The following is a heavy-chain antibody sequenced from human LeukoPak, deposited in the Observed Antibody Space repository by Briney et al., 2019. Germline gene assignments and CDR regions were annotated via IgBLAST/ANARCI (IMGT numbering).Heavy chain of an antibody. CDR1: GHTFTSYY. Sequence: ASVKLSCKAAGHTFTSYYMHWVRQAPGQGLECMGIINPSGGRTSYAQKFQGRVTMTRDMSTSTVYMELSSLRSEDTAVYYCARGLVVVVAATLSSWFDPWGQGTLVTVSS. CDR2: INPSGGRT. D-gene: IGHD2-15*01. V-gene: IGHV1-46*01. J-gene: IGHJ5*02. CDR3: ARGLVVVVAATLSSWFDP.